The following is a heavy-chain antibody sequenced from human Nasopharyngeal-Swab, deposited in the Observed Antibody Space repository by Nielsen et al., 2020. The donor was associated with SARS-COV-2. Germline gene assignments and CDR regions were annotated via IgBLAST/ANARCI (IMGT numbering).Heavy chain of an antibody. Sequence: SLKTSCAASGFTFSSYWMHWVRPAPGKGLLWVARIKSDGSSTRYADSEKGGFTISRDNAKNTLYLQMNSLRAEDTAVYYCARAYYFDSWGQGTLVTVSS. CDR3: ARAYYFDS. CDR2: IKSDGSST. CDR1: GFTFSSYW. V-gene: IGHV3-74*01. J-gene: IGHJ4*02.